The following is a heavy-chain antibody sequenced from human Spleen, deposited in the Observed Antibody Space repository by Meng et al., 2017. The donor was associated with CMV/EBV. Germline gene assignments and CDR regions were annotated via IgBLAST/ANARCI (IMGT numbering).Heavy chain of an antibody. CDR3: ARGPIFGVDLYFDY. Sequence: SVKVSCKASGGTFSNYAITWVRQAPGQGLEWMGGIIPVVGTVNYPQKFQGRVTITADKSTSTVYMELSSLRSEDTAVYYCARGPIFGVDLYFDYWGQGTLVTVSS. J-gene: IGHJ4*02. CDR1: GGTFSNYA. D-gene: IGHD3-3*01. V-gene: IGHV1-69*06. CDR2: IIPVVGTV.